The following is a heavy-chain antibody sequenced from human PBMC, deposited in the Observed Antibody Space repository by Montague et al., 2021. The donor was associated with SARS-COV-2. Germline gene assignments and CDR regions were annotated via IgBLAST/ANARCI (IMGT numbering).Heavy chain of an antibody. D-gene: IGHD5-12*01. CDR3: ARERIEYSGYDLDYYYYGMDV. V-gene: IGHV4-39*07. J-gene: IGHJ6*02. CDR1: GDSISSSSYY. Sequence: SETLSLTCTVSGDSISSSSYYWAWIRQPPGKGLEWIGSIYHSGSTNYNPSLKSRVTISVDKSKNQFSLKLSSVTAADTAVYYCARERIEYSGYDLDYYYYGMDVWGQGTTVTVSS. CDR2: IYHSGST.